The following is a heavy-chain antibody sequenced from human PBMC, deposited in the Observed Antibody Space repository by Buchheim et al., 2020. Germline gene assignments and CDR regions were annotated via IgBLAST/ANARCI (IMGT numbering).Heavy chain of an antibody. CDR3: AKGRLRYCSGGSCYTPFDY. J-gene: IGHJ4*02. D-gene: IGHD2-15*01. V-gene: IGHV3-48*01. Sequence: EVQLVESGGGLVQPGGSLRLSCAASGFTFSSYSMNWVRQAPGKGLEWVSYISSSSSTIYYADSVKGRLTIPRDNAKNSLYLQMNSLRAEDTAVYYCAKGRLRYCSGGSCYTPFDYWGQGTL. CDR2: ISSSSSTI. CDR1: GFTFSSYS.